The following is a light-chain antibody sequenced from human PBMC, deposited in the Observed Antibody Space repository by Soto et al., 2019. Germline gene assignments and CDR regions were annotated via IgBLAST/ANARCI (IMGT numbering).Light chain of an antibody. Sequence: QSVLTQPPSASGTPGQRVTISCSGGSYNIGKNLVYWYQQRPGTAPKLLIVKTDARPSGVPERFSGSNSGSSASLAISGLRSEDEADYFCAAWDDSLSAWVFGGGTKVTVL. J-gene: IGLJ3*02. CDR2: KTD. CDR1: SYNIGKNL. V-gene: IGLV1-47*01. CDR3: AAWDDSLSAWV.